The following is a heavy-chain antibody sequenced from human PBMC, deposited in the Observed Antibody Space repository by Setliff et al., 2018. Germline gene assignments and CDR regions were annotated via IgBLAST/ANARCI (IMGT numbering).Heavy chain of an antibody. CDR2: IYTSGST. Sequence: PSETLSLTCTVSGGSISSGSYYWSWIRQPAGKGLEWIGRIYTSGSTNYNPSLKSRVTISLDTSKNHFSLTLTSVTAADTAVYYCARGRGLEWLPESWFDPWGQGTLVTVSS. CDR1: GGSISSGSYY. J-gene: IGHJ5*02. V-gene: IGHV4-61*02. D-gene: IGHD3-3*01. CDR3: ARGRGLEWLPESWFDP.